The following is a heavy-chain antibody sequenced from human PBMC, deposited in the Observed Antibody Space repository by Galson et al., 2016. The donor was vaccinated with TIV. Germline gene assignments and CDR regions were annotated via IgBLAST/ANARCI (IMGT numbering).Heavy chain of an antibody. Sequence: SLRLSCAASGFTFITYEMNWVCQAPGKGLEWVSYITGSGNTIFYADSVQGRFTITRDNAKQSLYLQMNNMRAEDTAIYYCARGSGHYDRSGFTTYFDFWGQGAQVTVSS. V-gene: IGHV3-48*03. D-gene: IGHD3-22*01. CDR1: GFTFITYE. CDR2: ITGSGNTI. J-gene: IGHJ4*02. CDR3: ARGSGHYDRSGFTTYFDF.